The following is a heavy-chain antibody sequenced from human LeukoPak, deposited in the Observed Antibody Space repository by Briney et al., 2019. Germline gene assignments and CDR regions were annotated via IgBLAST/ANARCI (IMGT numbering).Heavy chain of an antibody. CDR1: GGSISSGDYY. CDR3: ARDSSPNAFDM. CDR2: IYYSGTT. J-gene: IGHJ3*02. V-gene: IGHV4-31*03. Sequence: MASETLSLTCTVSGGSISSGDYYWSWIRQHPGKGLEWIGYIYYSGTTHYNPSLKSRVIISVDRSKKQFSLKLNSVTAADTAVYYCARDSSPNAFDMRGQGTMVTVSS.